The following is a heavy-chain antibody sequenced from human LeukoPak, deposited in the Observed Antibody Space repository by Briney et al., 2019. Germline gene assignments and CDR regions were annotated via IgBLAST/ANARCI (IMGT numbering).Heavy chain of an antibody. CDR1: GFTFSSYA. V-gene: IGHV3-30-3*01. J-gene: IGHJ4*02. D-gene: IGHD5-18*01. Sequence: GGSLRLSCAASGFTFSSYAMHWVRQAPGKGLEWVAVISYDGSNKYYADSVKGRFTISRDNSKNTLYLQMNSLRAEDTAVYCCARMVTYYWGQGTLVTVSS. CDR2: ISYDGSNK. CDR3: ARMVTYY.